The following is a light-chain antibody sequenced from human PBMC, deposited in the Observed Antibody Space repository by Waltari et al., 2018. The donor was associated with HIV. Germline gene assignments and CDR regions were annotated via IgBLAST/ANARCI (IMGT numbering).Light chain of an antibody. CDR3: QSADGSGAYV. Sequence: SYELTQPPSLSVPPGQTATTPCPGDALPKLSASWYQQKPGQAPVVIVYKDKERPSGIPERFSGSTSGTIVTLTISGVQAEDEADYYCQSADGSGAYVFGTGTTLSVL. CDR1: ALPKLS. V-gene: IGLV3-25*03. J-gene: IGLJ1*01. CDR2: KDK.